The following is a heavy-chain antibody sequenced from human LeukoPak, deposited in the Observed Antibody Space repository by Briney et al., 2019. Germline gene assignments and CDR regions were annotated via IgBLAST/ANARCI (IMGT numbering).Heavy chain of an antibody. D-gene: IGHD6-19*01. V-gene: IGHV3-9*01. CDR2: ISWNSGSI. CDR1: GFTFSSYW. J-gene: IGHJ3*02. CDR3: AKDMNRYSSGWYAAFDI. Sequence: PGGSLRLSCAASGFTFSSYWMHWVRQAPGKGLEWVSGISWNSGSIGYADSVKGRFTISRDNAKNSLYLQMNSLRAEDTALYYCAKDMNRYSSGWYAAFDIWGQGTMVTVSS.